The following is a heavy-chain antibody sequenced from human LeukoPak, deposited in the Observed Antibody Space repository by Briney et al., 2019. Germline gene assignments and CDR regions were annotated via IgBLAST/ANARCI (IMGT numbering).Heavy chain of an antibody. D-gene: IGHD4-23*01. CDR1: GGSISSYY. CDR2: IYYSGST. CDR3: ARDDYGGNSPYYYYGMDV. J-gene: IGHJ6*02. Sequence: TSETLSLTCTVSGGSISSYYWSWIRQPPGKGLEWIGYIYYSGSTNYNPSLKSRVTISVDTSKNQFSLKLSSVTAADTAVYYCARDDYGGNSPYYYYGMDVWGQGTTVTASS. V-gene: IGHV4-59*01.